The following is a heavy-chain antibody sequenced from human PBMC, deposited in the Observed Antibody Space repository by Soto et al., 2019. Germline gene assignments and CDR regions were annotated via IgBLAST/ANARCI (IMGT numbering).Heavy chain of an antibody. CDR3: ATSYGSGYRAFDF. D-gene: IGHD3-10*01. CDR1: GATFNFYS. Sequence: QVQLVQSGAEVKRPGSSVKVSCKASGATFNFYSINWVRQAPGLGLEWMGRVNPILSMSNYAQRFQGRVTMTADKSTSTAYMELSGLRSEDTAIYYCATSYGSGYRAFDFWRQGALVTVSS. V-gene: IGHV1-69*04. CDR2: VNPILSMS. J-gene: IGHJ4*02.